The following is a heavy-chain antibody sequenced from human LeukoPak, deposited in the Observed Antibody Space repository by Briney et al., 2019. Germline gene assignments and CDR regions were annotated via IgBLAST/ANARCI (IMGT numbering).Heavy chain of an antibody. CDR3: GRGGNGIDI. V-gene: IGHV3-74*01. J-gene: IGHJ3*02. CDR2: INSDESNT. D-gene: IGHD2-8*01. CDR1: GFTFSHYL. Sequence: HSGGSLRLSCAASGFTFSHYLMHWVRQAPGKGLVWVSRINSDESNTNSYADSVKGRFIISRDNAKNTLYLQMSSLRAEDTAVYFCGRGGNGIDIWGQGTTVIVSS.